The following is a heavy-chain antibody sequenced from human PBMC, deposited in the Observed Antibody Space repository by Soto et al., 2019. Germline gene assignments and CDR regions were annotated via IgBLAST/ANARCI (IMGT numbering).Heavy chain of an antibody. V-gene: IGHV3-30-3*01. CDR1: GFTFSSYA. CDR3: ARCGTAMVYYYYGMDV. D-gene: IGHD5-18*01. Sequence: GGSLRLSCAASGFTFSSYAMHWVRQAPGKGLEWVAIISYDGSNKYYADSVKGRFTISRDNSKNTLYLQMNSLRAVDTAVYYCARCGTAMVYYYYGMDVWGQGTTVTVSS. J-gene: IGHJ6*02. CDR2: ISYDGSNK.